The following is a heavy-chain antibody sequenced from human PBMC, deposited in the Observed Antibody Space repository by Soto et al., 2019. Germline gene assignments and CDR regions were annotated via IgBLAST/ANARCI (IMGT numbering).Heavy chain of an antibody. V-gene: IGHV3-33*01. D-gene: IGHD3-3*01. J-gene: IGHJ5*02. Sequence: GGSLRLSCAASGFTFSSYGMHWVRQAPGKGLEWVAVIWYDGSNKYYVDSVKGRFTISRDNSKNTLYLQMNSLRAEDTAVYYCARDVTPAYYDFWSGYENWFDPWGQGTLVTVSS. CDR3: ARDVTPAYYDFWSGYENWFDP. CDR1: GFTFSSYG. CDR2: IWYDGSNK.